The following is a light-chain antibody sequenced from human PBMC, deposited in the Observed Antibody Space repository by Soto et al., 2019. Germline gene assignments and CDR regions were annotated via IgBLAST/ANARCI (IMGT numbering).Light chain of an antibody. CDR1: SSNIGAGYD. Sequence: QAVVTQPPSVSGAPGQRVTISCTGSSSNIGAGYDVHWYQQLPGTAPKLLIYGNSNRPSGVPVRFSGSKSGTSASLAITGLQAEDEADYYFQSYDSSLSGSVVFGGGTKLTVL. CDR3: QSYDSSLSGSVV. J-gene: IGLJ2*01. CDR2: GNS. V-gene: IGLV1-40*01.